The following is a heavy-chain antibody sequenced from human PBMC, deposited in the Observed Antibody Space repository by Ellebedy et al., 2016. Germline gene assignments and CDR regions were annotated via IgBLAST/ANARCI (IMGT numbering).Heavy chain of an antibody. V-gene: IGHV5-51*01. J-gene: IGHJ4*02. D-gene: IGHD5-12*01. CDR2: MYPGDSET. Sequence: ASVKVSCKGSGYIFTSYWIGWVRQMPGKGLEWMGIMYPGDSETRYSPSFQGQVTISTDKSISTAYLQWSSLKASDTAMYYCARLLDSGYDETFFDYWGQGTLVTVSS. CDR3: ARLLDSGYDETFFDY. CDR1: GYIFTSYW.